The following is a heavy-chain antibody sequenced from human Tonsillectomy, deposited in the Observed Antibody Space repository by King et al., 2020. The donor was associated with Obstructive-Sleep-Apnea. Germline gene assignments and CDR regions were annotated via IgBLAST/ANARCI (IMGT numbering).Heavy chain of an antibody. V-gene: IGHV4-39*07. J-gene: IGHJ6*02. CDR1: VGSISSSRHY. CDR2: IYHGGGT. CDR3: ARDLNGGVDV. D-gene: IGHD2-8*01. Sequence: MQLQESGPGLVKPSETLSLTCTVAVGSISSSRHYWGWIRQPPGKGLELMGGIYHGGGTYYNPSHRSRVTISVDTPKNQFSLKVSSVTAADTAVYYCARDLNGGVDVWGQGTTVTVSS.